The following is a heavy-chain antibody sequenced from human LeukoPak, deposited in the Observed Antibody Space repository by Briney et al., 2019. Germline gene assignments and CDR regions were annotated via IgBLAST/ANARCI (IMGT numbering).Heavy chain of an antibody. CDR2: INSDGINT. CDR1: GFTFSNYW. D-gene: IGHD6-13*01. J-gene: IGHJ3*02. CDR3: AKARSSSRSAFDI. Sequence: GGSLRLSCAASGFTFSNYWMHWVRQAPGKGLVWVSRINSDGINTSYADSVKGRFTISRDNAKNTLNLQMNSLRAEDTAVYYCAKARSSSRSAFDIWGQGTMVTVSS. V-gene: IGHV3-74*01.